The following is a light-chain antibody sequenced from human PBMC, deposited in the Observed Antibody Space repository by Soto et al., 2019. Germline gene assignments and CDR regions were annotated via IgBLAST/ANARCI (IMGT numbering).Light chain of an antibody. Sequence: MTQSPSTLSASVGDRVTITCRASQTIDSWLAWYQQRPGKPPNLLIYKASTLASGVPSRFSGSGSGTEFTLTISSLQPGDFATYYCQHYNTYPWTFGQGTKVDI. V-gene: IGKV1-5*03. CDR2: KAS. CDR1: QTIDSW. CDR3: QHYNTYPWT. J-gene: IGKJ1*01.